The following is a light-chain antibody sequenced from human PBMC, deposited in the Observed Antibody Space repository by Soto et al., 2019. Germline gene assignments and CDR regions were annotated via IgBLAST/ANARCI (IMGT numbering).Light chain of an antibody. CDR2: DAS. J-gene: IGKJ5*01. CDR1: ESVSSY. Sequence: EIVLTQSPAIVSLSPGERATLSCRATESVSSYLVWYQQKPGQAPRLLFYDASTRATGIPARFSGSGSGTEFTLTISSLQSEDFAVYYCQQYNNWSFGQGTRLEIK. V-gene: IGKV3-15*01. CDR3: QQYNNWS.